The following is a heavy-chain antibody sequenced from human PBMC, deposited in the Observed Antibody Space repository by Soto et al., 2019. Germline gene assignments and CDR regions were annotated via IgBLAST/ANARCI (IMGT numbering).Heavy chain of an antibody. D-gene: IGHD3-22*01. CDR1: GGSISSYY. J-gene: IGHJ4*02. Sequence: QVQLQESGPGLVKPSETLSLTCTVSGGSISSYYWSWIRQPPGKGLEWIAYIYYTGSTNYNPSLKRRVPLSAYTSKNQFSRKLSSVTAADTAMYYCARVDSSGSYFDSWGQGTLVTVSS. CDR3: ARVDSSGSYFDS. CDR2: IYYTGST. V-gene: IGHV4-59*01.